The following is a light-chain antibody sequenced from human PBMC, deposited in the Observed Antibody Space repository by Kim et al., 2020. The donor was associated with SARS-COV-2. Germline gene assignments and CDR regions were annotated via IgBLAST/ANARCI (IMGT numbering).Light chain of an antibody. Sequence: SQGERATLSCMASQSISSSYLAWYQQKPGQAPRLLIYGASIRATGIPDRFSGSGSGTDFTLTISRLEAEDFAVYYCQQYGSSPRTFGQGTKVDIK. CDR2: GAS. J-gene: IGKJ1*01. V-gene: IGKV3-20*01. CDR3: QQYGSSPRT. CDR1: QSISSSY.